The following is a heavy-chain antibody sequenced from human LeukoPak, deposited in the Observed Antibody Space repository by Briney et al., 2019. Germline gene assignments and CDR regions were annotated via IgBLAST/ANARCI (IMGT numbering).Heavy chain of an antibody. CDR2: IYYSGST. D-gene: IGHD5-24*01. J-gene: IGHJ3*02. Sequence: SETPSLTCIVSGGSISTYYWSWIRQHPGKGLEWIGYIYYSGSTYYNPSLKSRVTISVDTSKNQFSLKLSSVTAADTAVYYCAREVPNGMATIPNDAFDIWGQGTMVTVSS. CDR1: GGSISTYY. CDR3: AREVPNGMATIPNDAFDI. V-gene: IGHV4-59*06.